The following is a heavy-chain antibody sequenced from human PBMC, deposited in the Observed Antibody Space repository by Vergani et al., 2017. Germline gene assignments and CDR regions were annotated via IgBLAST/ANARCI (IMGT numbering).Heavy chain of an antibody. J-gene: IGHJ4*02. V-gene: IGHV4-61*02. CDR2: IYTSGST. CDR3: ARQSSYCSGGSCYYFEFDY. CDR1: GGPLRSGSYY. D-gene: IGHD2-15*01. Sequence: QVQLQESGPGLVKPSQTLSLTCTVSGGPLRSGSYYWSWLRQPAGKGLEWIGRIYTSGSTNYNPSLKSRVTISVDTSKNQFSLKLSSVTAADTAVYYCARQSSYCSGGSCYYFEFDYWGQGTLVTVSS.